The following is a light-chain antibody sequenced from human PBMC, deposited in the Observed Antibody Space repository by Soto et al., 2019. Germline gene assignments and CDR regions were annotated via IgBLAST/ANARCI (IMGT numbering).Light chain of an antibody. J-gene: IGKJ1*01. CDR3: QQHNNSTWT. Sequence: EIVITQSPATLSVSPGERATLSCRASQSVSNNLAWYPQQPGQAPRLLIYGASTTESGILARFSGSGSGTEFTLTISSLQSEDFAVYYCQQHNNSTWTFGQGTKVDIK. CDR1: QSVSNN. CDR2: GAS. V-gene: IGKV3-15*01.